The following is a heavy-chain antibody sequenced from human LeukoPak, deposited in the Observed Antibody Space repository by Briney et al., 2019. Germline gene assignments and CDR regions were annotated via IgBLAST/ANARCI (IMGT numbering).Heavy chain of an antibody. V-gene: IGHV4-4*02. CDR2: IYHDGST. Sequence: SETLSLTCAVSGGSISSSDWWSWVRQPPGKGLEWIGIIYHDGSTHYNPSLTSRVTLSIDKSKNQFFLKLSSVTAADTAVYYCARVRGGAFDIWGQGTMVTVSS. CDR3: ARVRGGAFDI. CDR1: GGSISSSDW. J-gene: IGHJ3*02.